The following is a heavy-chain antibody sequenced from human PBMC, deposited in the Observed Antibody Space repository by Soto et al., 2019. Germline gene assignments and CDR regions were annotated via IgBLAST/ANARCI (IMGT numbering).Heavy chain of an antibody. CDR3: ARHKSVSSSSSYNWFDP. Sequence: QLQLQESGPGLVKPSETLSLTCTVSGGSISSSPYSWGWIRQPPGKGLKWIGTIYYSGSTYYNPSLKSRVTISVDTSKNQFSLKLSSVTAADTAVYYCARHKSVSSSSSYNWFDPWGQGTLVTVSS. CDR1: GGSISSSPYS. V-gene: IGHV4-39*01. CDR2: IYYSGST. D-gene: IGHD6-6*01. J-gene: IGHJ5*02.